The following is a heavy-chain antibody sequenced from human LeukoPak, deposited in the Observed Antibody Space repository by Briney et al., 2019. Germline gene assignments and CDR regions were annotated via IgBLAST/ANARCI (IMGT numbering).Heavy chain of an antibody. V-gene: IGHV4-39*01. CDR3: ARGGYSYGPTRLFYYYYMDV. J-gene: IGHJ6*03. Sequence: PSETLSLTCTVSGGSISSSSYYWGWIRQPPGKGLEWIGSIYYSGSTYYNPSLKSRVTISIDTSKNQFSLKLNSVTAADTAVYYCARGGYSYGPTRLFYYYYMDVWGKGTTVTVSS. D-gene: IGHD5-18*01. CDR2: IYYSGST. CDR1: GGSISSSSYY.